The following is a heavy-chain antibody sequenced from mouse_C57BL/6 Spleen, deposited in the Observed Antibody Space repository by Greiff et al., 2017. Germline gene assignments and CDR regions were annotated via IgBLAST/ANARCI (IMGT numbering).Heavy chain of an antibody. D-gene: IGHD3-2*02. Sequence: QVQLQQPGAELVKPGASVKLSCKASGYTFTSYWMQWVKQRPGQGLEWIGEIDPSDSYTNYNQKFKGKATLTVDTSSSTSYMQLSSLTSEVSAVYYCARGAAQATAYWGQGTLVTVSA. J-gene: IGHJ3*01. CDR3: ARGAAQATAY. V-gene: IGHV1-50*01. CDR1: GYTFTSYW. CDR2: IDPSDSYT.